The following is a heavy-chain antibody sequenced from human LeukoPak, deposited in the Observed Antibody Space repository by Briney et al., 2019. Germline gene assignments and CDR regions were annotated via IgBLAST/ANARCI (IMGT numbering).Heavy chain of an antibody. CDR3: ARDQVGDGYNSFDY. D-gene: IGHD5-24*01. V-gene: IGHV1-2*02. J-gene: IGHJ4*02. CDR2: INPNSGGT. CDR1: GYTFTGYY. Sequence: WASVKVSCKASGYTFTGYYMHWVRQAPGQGLEWMGWINPNSGGTNYAQKFQGRVTMTRDTSISTAYMELSRLRSDDTAVYYCARDQVGDGYNSFDYWGQGTLVTVSS.